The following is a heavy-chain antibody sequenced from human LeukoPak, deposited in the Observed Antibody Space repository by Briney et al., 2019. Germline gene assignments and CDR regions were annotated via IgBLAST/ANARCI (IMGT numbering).Heavy chain of an antibody. D-gene: IGHD6-19*01. CDR2: INHSGST. CDR1: GGSFSGYY. V-gene: IGHV4-34*01. CDR3: ARAPSGGDPRMDV. Sequence: SETLSLTCAVYGGSFSGYYWSWIRQPPGKGLEWIGEINHSGSTNYNPPLKSRVTISVDKSKNQFSLKLSSVTAADTAVYYCARAPSGGDPRMDVWGQGTTVTVSS. J-gene: IGHJ6*02.